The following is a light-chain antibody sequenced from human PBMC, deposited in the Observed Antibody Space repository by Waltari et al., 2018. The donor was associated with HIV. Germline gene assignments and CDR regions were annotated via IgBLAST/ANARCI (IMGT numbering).Light chain of an antibody. CDR1: SSDVGRKNL. V-gene: IGLV2-23*01. Sequence: QSALTQPASVSGSPGQSITISCTGTSSDVGRKNLVSWYQQHPGIAPILMISEGSHRPSGVSNCFSASKSGNTASLTLSGLHAEDEADYYCCSYSGSSTWLFGGGTKLTVL. J-gene: IGLJ3*02. CDR2: EGS. CDR3: CSYSGSSTWL.